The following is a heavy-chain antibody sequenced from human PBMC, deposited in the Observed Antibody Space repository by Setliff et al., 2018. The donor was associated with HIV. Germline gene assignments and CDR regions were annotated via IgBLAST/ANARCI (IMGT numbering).Heavy chain of an antibody. CDR2: INAGNGNT. J-gene: IGHJ3*02. CDR3: ARDQNYGSGSYYTNNAFDI. Sequence: ASVKVSCKASGYTFTFYAIHWVRQAPGQRLERMGWINAGNGNTRYSQKFQGRVTVARDTSASTAYVELSSLRSEDTAVYYCARDQNYGSGSYYTNNAFDIWGQGTMVTVSS. D-gene: IGHD3-10*01. V-gene: IGHV1-3*01. CDR1: GYTFTFYA.